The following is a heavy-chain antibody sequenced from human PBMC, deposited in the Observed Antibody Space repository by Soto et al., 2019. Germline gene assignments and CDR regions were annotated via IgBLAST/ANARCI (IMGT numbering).Heavy chain of an antibody. CDR1: GYTFTGYY. Sequence: ASVNVSCKASGYTFTGYYMHWVRQAPGQGLEWMGWINPNSGGTNYAQKFRGRVTMTRDTSISTAYMELSRLRSDDTAVYYCARDPVSSQAWFDPWGQGTLVTVSS. J-gene: IGHJ5*02. CDR3: ARDPVSSQAWFDP. V-gene: IGHV1-2*02. CDR2: INPNSGGT.